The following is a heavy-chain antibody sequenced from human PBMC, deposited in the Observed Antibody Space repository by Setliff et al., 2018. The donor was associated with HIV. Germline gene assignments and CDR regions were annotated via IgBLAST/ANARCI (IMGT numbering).Heavy chain of an antibody. J-gene: IGHJ4*02. CDR3: ATWGRNNWNYFSY. Sequence: PSETLSLTCTASGGSISSSNYYWGWIRQPPGKGLEWIGNIYYSGSTYYNPSLKSRVTISVDTSKNQFSLKLSSVTAADTAVYYCATWGRNNWNYFSYWGQGTLVTVSS. V-gene: IGHV4-39*07. D-gene: IGHD1-20*01. CDR2: IYYSGST. CDR1: GGSISSSNYY.